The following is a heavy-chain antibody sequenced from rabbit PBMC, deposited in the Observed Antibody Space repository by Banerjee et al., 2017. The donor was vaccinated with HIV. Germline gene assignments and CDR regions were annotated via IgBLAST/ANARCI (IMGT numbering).Heavy chain of an antibody. CDR1: GFSFSSKHW. J-gene: IGHJ4*01. CDR3: ARGYNGDTYTADL. D-gene: IGHD6-1*01. CDR2: INAGSGGST. Sequence: EESGGGLVQPEGSLTLTCTASGFSFSSKHWICWVRQAPGKGLEWIACINAGSGGSTFYASWAKGRFTISKTSSTTVTLQMTSLTAADTATYFCARGYNGDTYTADLWGPGTLVTVS. V-gene: IGHV1S45*01.